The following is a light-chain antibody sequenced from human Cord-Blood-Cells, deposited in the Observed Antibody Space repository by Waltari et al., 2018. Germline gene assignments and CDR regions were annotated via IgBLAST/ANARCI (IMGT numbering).Light chain of an antibody. Sequence: EIVMTQSPATLSVSPGDRATLACRASQSVSSNLAWYQQKPGQAPSLLIYGASTRATGIPARFSGSGSGTEFTLTISSLQSEDFAVYYCQQYNNWPFTFGRGTKVEIK. CDR3: QQYNNWPFT. CDR1: QSVSSN. J-gene: IGKJ4*01. V-gene: IGKV3-15*01. CDR2: GAS.